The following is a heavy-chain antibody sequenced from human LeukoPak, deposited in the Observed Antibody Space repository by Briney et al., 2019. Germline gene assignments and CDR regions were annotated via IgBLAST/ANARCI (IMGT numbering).Heavy chain of an antibody. CDR2: IIPILGIA. CDR1: GYTFTSYY. Sequence: GASVKVSCKASGYTFTSYYMHWVRQAPGQGLEWMGRIIPILGIANYAQKFQGRVTITADKSTSTAYMELSSLRSEDTAVYYCARDYGGNSGSDYWGQGTLVTVSS. D-gene: IGHD4-17*01. J-gene: IGHJ4*02. CDR3: ARDYGGNSGSDY. V-gene: IGHV1-69*04.